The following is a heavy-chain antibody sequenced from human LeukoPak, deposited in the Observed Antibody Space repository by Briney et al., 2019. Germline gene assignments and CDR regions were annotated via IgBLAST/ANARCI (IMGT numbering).Heavy chain of an antibody. CDR3: ATGDVSGYYPFDY. V-gene: IGHV4-39*07. CDR1: GGSLSSTSYY. CDR2: IHHSGAT. D-gene: IGHD3-3*01. J-gene: IGHJ4*02. Sequence: SETLSLTCTVSGGSLSSTSYYWGWIRQSPGKGLEWIGSIHHSGATYYNPSLNSRVTMSVDTSKNQFSLKLSSVTAADTAVYYCATGDVSGYYPFDYWGQGTLVTVSA.